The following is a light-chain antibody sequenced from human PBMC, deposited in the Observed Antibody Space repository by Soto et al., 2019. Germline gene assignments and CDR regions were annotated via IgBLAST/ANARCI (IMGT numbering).Light chain of an antibody. Sequence: QSALTQPASVSGSPGQSITISCTGTSSDVGGYNYVSWYQHHPGKAPKPIIFDVSHRPSGVSNRFSGSKSGNTASLTVSRLQAEDEADYYCSSYTSSSTVIFGGGTKVTVL. V-gene: IGLV2-14*03. CDR1: SSDVGGYNY. CDR2: DVS. J-gene: IGLJ2*01. CDR3: SSYTSSSTVI.